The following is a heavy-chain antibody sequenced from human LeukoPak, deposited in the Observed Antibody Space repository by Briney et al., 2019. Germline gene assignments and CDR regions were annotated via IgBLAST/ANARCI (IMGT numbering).Heavy chain of an antibody. CDR1: GYTFTGYY. Sequence: GASVKVSCKASGYTFTGYYMHWVRQAPGQGLEWMGWINPNSGGTNYAQKFQGWVTMTRDTSISTAYMELSRLRSDDTAVYYCARGNTPTVFGVAKRPFDIWGQGTMVTVSS. CDR2: INPNSGGT. CDR3: ARGNTPTVFGVAKRPFDI. J-gene: IGHJ3*02. V-gene: IGHV1-2*04. D-gene: IGHD3-3*01.